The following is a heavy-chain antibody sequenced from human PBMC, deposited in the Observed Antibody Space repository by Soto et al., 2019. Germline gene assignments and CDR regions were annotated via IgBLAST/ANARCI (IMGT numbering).Heavy chain of an antibody. D-gene: IGHD6-13*01. CDR3: ARNGIWSPYDY. Sequence: GGSLRLSCAASGFTFSNYSVTWVRQAPGKGLEWVSTISGSGGSTYYADSVKGRFTISSDSAKSTLYLQMNSLRAEDTAVYYCARNGIWSPYDYWSQGALVTVSS. CDR1: GFTFSNYS. J-gene: IGHJ4*02. V-gene: IGHV3-23*01. CDR2: ISGSGGST.